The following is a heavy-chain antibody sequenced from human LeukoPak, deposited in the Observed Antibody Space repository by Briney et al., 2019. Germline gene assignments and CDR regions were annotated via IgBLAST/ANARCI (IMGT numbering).Heavy chain of an antibody. D-gene: IGHD1-26*01. J-gene: IGHJ6*02. CDR1: GGSISSGVYC. Sequence: SETLSLTCTVSGGSISSGVYCWSWIRQRPGEGLQWIGYICSSGSAYYNPSLKSRVTMSIDTSNNQFSLKLNSVTAADTAVYYCAREFNLLTTKDGMDVWGQGTTVTVSS. V-gene: IGHV4-31*03. CDR2: ICSSGSA. CDR3: AREFNLLTTKDGMDV.